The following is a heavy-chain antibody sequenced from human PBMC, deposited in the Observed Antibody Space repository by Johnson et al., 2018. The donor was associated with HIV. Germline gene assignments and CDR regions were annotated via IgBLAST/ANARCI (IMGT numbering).Heavy chain of an antibody. J-gene: IGHJ3*02. CDR3: AKIKGSSDAFDI. V-gene: IGHV3-20*04. D-gene: IGHD6-6*01. CDR1: GFTFDDYG. Sequence: VQLVESGGGVVRPGGSLRLSCAASGFTFDDYGMSWVRQAPGKGLEWVSGINWNGGSRGYADSVKGRFTISRDNYKNTLYLQMNSLRAEDTAVYYCAKIKGSSDAFDIWGHGTMVTVSS. CDR2: INWNGGSR.